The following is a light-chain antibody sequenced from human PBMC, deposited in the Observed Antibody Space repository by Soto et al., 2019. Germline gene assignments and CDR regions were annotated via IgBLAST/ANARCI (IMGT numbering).Light chain of an antibody. J-gene: IGKJ5*01. Sequence: DIQMTQSPSSLSESAGDRVTITCRASQGISTYLNWYQQKPGKAPKLLIYAASSLQSGVPSRFSGSGSETEFTLSISSLQPEDVATYYCQQLDSFPLTFGQGTRLEIK. V-gene: IGKV1-39*01. CDR2: AAS. CDR1: QGISTY. CDR3: QQLDSFPLT.